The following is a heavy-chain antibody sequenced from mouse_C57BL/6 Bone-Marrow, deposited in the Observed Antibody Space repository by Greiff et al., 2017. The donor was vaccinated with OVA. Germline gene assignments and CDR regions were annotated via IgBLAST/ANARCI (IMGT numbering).Heavy chain of an antibody. CDR3: TRIGLLNYFDY. CDR1: GYTFTDYE. Sequence: VKLMESGAELVRPGASVTLSCKASGYTFTDYEMHWVKQTPVHGLEWIGAIDPETGGTAYNQKFKGKAILTADKSSSTAYMELRSLTSEDSAVYYCTRIGLLNYFDYWGQGTTLTVSS. V-gene: IGHV1-15*01. CDR2: IDPETGGT. J-gene: IGHJ2*01. D-gene: IGHD3-1*01.